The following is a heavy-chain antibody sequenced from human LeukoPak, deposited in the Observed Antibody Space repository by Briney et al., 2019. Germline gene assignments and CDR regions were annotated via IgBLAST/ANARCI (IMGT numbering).Heavy chain of an antibody. Sequence: PSETLSLTCTVSGGSISSYYWSWIRQPAGKGLEWIGRIYTSGSTNYNLSLKSRVTISVDKSKNQFSLKLSSVTAADTAVYYCAGSGYSLDAFDIWGQGTMVTVSS. CDR2: IYTSGST. CDR1: GGSISSYY. D-gene: IGHD3-3*01. J-gene: IGHJ3*02. V-gene: IGHV4-4*07. CDR3: AGSGYSLDAFDI.